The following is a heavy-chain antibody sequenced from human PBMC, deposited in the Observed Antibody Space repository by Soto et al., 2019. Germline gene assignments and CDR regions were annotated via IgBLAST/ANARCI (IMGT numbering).Heavy chain of an antibody. D-gene: IGHD2-2*02. J-gene: IGHJ4*02. V-gene: IGHV1-2*02. CDR2: INPNSGGT. CDR3: ARDAGSSTSCYTSLGY. CDR1: GYTFTGYY. Sequence: ASVKVSCKASGYTFTGYYMHWVRQAPGQGLEWMGWINPNSGGTNYAQKLQGRVTMTSDTSISTAYMELSRLRSDDTAVYYCARDAGSSTSCYTSLGYWGQGTMVTVSS.